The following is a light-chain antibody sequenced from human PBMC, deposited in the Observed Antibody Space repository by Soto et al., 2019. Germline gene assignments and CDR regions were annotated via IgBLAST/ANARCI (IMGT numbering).Light chain of an antibody. CDR1: QSISNW. J-gene: IGKJ5*01. CDR3: QPYHSNS. V-gene: IGKV1-5*02. Sequence: SQMTHAPSTLPASVGVRGSLLCRASQSISNWLAWYQQKARTAPKVLTYHASSLQSGVPSRFSGSASGTEFILTISSLQPDDFATYYCQPYHSNSFGQGTRLEIK. CDR2: HAS.